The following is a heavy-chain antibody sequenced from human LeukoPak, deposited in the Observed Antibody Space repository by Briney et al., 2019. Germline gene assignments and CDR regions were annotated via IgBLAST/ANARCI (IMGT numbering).Heavy chain of an antibody. V-gene: IGHV3-23*01. J-gene: IGHJ4*02. CDR2: ISGSGDNT. Sequence: TGGSLRLSCSGSGFAFSGFAMGWVRQAPGKGLEWVSSISGSGDNTYYADSVDGRFVVSRDNIKNTLYLQMNSLRAEDTALYYCARGRGGDYVPSRFDYWGQGALVTVSS. CDR1: GFAFSGFA. CDR3: ARGRGGDYVPSRFDY. D-gene: IGHD4-17*01.